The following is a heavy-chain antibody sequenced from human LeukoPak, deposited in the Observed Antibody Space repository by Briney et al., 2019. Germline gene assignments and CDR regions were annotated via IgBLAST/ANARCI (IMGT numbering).Heavy chain of an antibody. Sequence: SETLSLTCAVYGGSFSGYYWSWIRQPPGKGLEWIGEINHSGSTNYNPSLKSRVTISVNTSKNQFSLKLSSVTAADTAVYYCARGESGVYPLDNWGQGTRVTVPS. CDR1: GGSFSGYY. CDR2: INHSGST. V-gene: IGHV4-34*01. CDR3: ARGESGVYPLDN. J-gene: IGHJ4*02. D-gene: IGHD2-15*01.